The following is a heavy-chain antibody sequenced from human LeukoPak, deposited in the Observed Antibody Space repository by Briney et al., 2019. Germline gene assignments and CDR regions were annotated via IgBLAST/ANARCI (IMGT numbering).Heavy chain of an antibody. CDR2: INHSGST. V-gene: IGHV4-34*01. J-gene: IGHJ4*02. Sequence: SETLSLTCAVYGGSFSGYYWSWIRQPPGKGLEWIGEINHSGSTNYNPSLKSRVTISVDTSKNQFSLKLSSVTAADTAVYYCATYPLRFLEWSHQNWGQGTLVTVSS. CDR1: GGSFSGYY. CDR3: ATYPLRFLEWSHQN. D-gene: IGHD3-3*01.